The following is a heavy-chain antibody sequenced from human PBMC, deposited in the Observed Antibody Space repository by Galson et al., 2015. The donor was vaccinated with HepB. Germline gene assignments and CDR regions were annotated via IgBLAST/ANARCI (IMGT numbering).Heavy chain of an antibody. CDR2: FDREDGET. CDR1: GYALSELS. J-gene: IGHJ3*02. Sequence: SVKVSCKVSGYALSELSMHWVRQAPGKGLEWMGGFDREDGETLYAQKFQGRVTLTEDTSTDTAYMELSRLRSEDTAVYYCATELVRDFYAFDIWGQGTMVKVSS. D-gene: IGHD3-10*02. CDR3: ATELVRDFYAFDI. V-gene: IGHV1-24*01.